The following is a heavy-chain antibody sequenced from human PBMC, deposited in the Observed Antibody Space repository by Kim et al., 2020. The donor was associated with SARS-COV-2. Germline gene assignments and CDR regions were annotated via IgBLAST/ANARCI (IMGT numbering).Heavy chain of an antibody. V-gene: IGHV3-74*01. CDR3: ARDYVVVVAAEDNYYYYGMDV. J-gene: IGHJ6*02. Sequence: GGSLRLSCAASGFTFSSYWMHWVRQAPGKGLVWVSRINSDGSSTSYADSVKGRFTISRDNAKSTLYLQMNSLRAEDTAVYYCARDYVVVVAAEDNYYYYGMDVWGQGTTVTVSS. D-gene: IGHD2-15*01. CDR1: GFTFSSYW. CDR2: INSDGSST.